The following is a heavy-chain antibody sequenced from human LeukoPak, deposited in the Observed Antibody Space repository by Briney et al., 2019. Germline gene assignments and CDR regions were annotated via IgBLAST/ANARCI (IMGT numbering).Heavy chain of an antibody. CDR3: AKDRLFGSGLNGPHYYYGMDV. D-gene: IGHD1-26*01. J-gene: IGHJ6*02. CDR1: DFSFSNYG. V-gene: IGHV3-30*18. Sequence: PGRSLRLSCAASDFSFSNYGMHWVRQAPGKGLEWVAVILYDGNNKHYAESVKGRFAISRDNSNNMLYPQMNSQRPEDTAVYYCAKDRLFGSGLNGPHYYYGMDVWGQGTTVTVSS. CDR2: ILYDGNNK.